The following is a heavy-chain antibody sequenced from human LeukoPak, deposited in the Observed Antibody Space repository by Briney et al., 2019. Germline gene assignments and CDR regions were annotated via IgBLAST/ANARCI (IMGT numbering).Heavy chain of an antibody. V-gene: IGHV4-39*07. CDR3: AREVDAAAAYNWFDP. CDR2: IDYSGTT. J-gene: IGHJ5*02. Sequence: PSETLSLTCTVSGGSISSSSYYWVWIRQPPGKGLEWTGTIDYSGTTYYKPSLKSRVTISVDTSKNQFSLKLSSVTAADTAVYYCAREVDAAAAYNWFDPWGQGTLVTVSS. CDR1: GGSISSSSYY. D-gene: IGHD2-2*01.